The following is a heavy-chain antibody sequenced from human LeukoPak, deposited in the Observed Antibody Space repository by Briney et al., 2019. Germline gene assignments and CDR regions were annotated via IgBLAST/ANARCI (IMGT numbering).Heavy chain of an antibody. CDR2: ISYDGRIK. Sequence: GGSLRLSCAASGFAFSSYAIHWVRQAPGKGLEWVSFISYDGRIKYYADSVKGRLTISRDNSKNTLSLQMNSLRAEDTAIYYCARGDRDGYNNWGQGTLVTVSS. CDR3: ARGDRDGYNN. V-gene: IGHV3-30-3*01. CDR1: GFAFSSYA. J-gene: IGHJ4*02. D-gene: IGHD5-24*01.